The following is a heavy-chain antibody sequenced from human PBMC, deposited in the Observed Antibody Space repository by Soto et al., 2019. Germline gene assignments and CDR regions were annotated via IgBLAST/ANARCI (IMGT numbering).Heavy chain of an antibody. D-gene: IGHD5-18*01. CDR3: ARVSTDTAMVKGYYYYGMDV. V-gene: IGHV4-4*07. Sequence: KTSETLSLTCTVSGGSISSYYWSWIRQPAGKGLEWIGRIYTSGSTNYNPSLKSRVTMSVDTSKNQFSLKLSSVTAADTAVYYCARVSTDTAMVKGYYYYGMDVWGQGTTVTVSS. CDR1: GGSISSYY. J-gene: IGHJ6*02. CDR2: IYTSGST.